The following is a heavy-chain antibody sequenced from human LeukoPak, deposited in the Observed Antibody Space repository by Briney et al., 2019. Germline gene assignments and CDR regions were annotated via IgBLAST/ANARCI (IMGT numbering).Heavy chain of an antibody. CDR2: IKTDGSEK. J-gene: IGHJ3*02. V-gene: IGHV3-7*03. D-gene: IGHD1-14*01. Sequence: GGSLRLSCAASGFTFSIYWMSWVRQAPGKGLEWVANIKTDGSEKRYVDSVKGRFTISRDNAKNSLYLQMNSLRAEDMALYYCASGQRYLDAFDIWGQGTMVTVSS. CDR1: GFTFSIYW. CDR3: ASGQRYLDAFDI.